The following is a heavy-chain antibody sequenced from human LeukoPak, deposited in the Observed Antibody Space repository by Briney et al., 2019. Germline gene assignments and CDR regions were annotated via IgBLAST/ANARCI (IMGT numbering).Heavy chain of an antibody. CDR2: IDYSGST. V-gene: IGHV4-59*01. CDR1: GGSISSYY. D-gene: IGHD5-12*01. J-gene: IGHJ6*02. Sequence: SETLSLTCTVSGGSISSYYWSWIRQPPGKGLEWIGYIDYSGSTNYNPSLKRRVTISVDTSKNQFSLKLSSVTAADTAVYYCARGESKRYSGYDYYVMDVWGQGTTVTVSS. CDR3: ARGESKRYSGYDYYVMDV.